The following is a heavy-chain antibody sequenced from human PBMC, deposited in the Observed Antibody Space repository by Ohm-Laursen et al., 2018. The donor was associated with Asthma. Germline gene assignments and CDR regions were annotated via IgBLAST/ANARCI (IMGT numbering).Heavy chain of an antibody. V-gene: IGHV4-59*01. CDR3: ARETATGSQNIHYYDLDV. J-gene: IGHJ6*02. CDR2: IHDSGNT. Sequence: GTLSLTCNVSGGSINNFYWHWIRQPPGKGLEWIGYIHDSGNTQYNPSLKSRVTISLDTSKRQFSLSLNSASAEDTAVYYCARETATGSQNIHYYDLDVWGQGTTVIVSS. D-gene: IGHD2-15*01. CDR1: GGSINNFY.